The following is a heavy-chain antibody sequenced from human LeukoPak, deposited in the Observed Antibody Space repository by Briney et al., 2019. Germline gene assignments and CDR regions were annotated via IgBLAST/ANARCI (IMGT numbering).Heavy chain of an antibody. CDR2: IYYGGST. Sequence: SETLSLTCTVSGGSISSYYWSWIRQPPGKGLEWIGYIYYGGSTNYNPSLKSRVTISVDTSKNQFSLELSSVTAADTAVYYCARHKGPRSYYYDSSGYYFQHWGQGTLVTVSS. CDR1: GGSISSYY. V-gene: IGHV4-59*08. CDR3: ARHKGPRSYYYDSSGYYFQH. J-gene: IGHJ1*01. D-gene: IGHD3-22*01.